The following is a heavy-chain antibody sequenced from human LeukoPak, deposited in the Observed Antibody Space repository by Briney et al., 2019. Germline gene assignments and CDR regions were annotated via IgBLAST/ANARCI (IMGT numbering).Heavy chain of an antibody. CDR1: GGSISSYY. J-gene: IGHJ4*02. CDR2: ISTGGST. CDR3: GRGAKYCSGGSCYTYYFDY. V-gene: IGHV4-4*07. D-gene: IGHD2-15*01. Sequence: SETLSLTCTVAGGSISSYYWSWIRQPAGGGLEWIGRISTGGSTDYNPSLKSRVTMSVDTSKNQFSLKLTSVTAADTAVYYCGRGAKYCSGGSCYTYYFDYWGQGTLVTVFS.